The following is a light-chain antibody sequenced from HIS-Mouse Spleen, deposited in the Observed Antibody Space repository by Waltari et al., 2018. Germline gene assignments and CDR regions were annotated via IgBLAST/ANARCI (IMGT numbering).Light chain of an antibody. J-gene: IGLJ2*01. CDR2: DVS. V-gene: IGLV2-14*01. CDR3: SSYTSSSTRV. Sequence: QSALTQPASVSGSPGQSITISCTGTSRYVGGSNYVSWYPQHPGKAPKLMIYDVSKRPSGVSNRFSGSKSGNTASLTLSGLQAEDEADYYCSSYTSSSTRVFGGGTKLTVL. CDR1: SRYVGGSNY.